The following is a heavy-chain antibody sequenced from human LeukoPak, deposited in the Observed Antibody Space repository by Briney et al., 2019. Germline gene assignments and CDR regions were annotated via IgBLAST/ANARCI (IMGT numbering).Heavy chain of an antibody. J-gene: IGHJ6*02. D-gene: IGHD3-3*01. CDR1: GGSVSSGSYY. V-gene: IGHV4-61*01. CDR2: IYYSGST. CDR3: ARANRKLRFLEWLPEGYYYYGMDV. Sequence: SETLSLTCTVSGGSVSSGSYYWSWIRQPPGKGLEWIGYIYYSGSTNYNPSLKSRVTISVDTSKNQFSLKLSSVTAADTAVYYCARANRKLRFLEWLPEGYYYYGMDVWGQGTTVTVSS.